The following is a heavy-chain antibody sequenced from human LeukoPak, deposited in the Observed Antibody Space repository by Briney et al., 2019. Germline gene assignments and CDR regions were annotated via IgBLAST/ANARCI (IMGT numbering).Heavy chain of an antibody. D-gene: IGHD2-15*01. CDR3: ARGYCSGGSCYSIFRYYYYYMDV. CDR2: ISAYNGNT. Sequence: GASVKVSCKASGYTFTSYGISWVRQAPGQGLEWMGWISAYNGNTNYAQKLQGRVTMTTDTSTSTAYMELRSLRSDDTAVYYCARGYCSGGSCYSIFRYYYYYMDVWGKGTTVTVSS. J-gene: IGHJ6*03. CDR1: GYTFTSYG. V-gene: IGHV1-18*01.